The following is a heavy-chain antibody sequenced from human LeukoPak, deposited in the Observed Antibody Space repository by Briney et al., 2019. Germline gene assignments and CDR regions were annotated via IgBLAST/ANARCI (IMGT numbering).Heavy chain of an antibody. CDR3: ARDDYGDPFDY. CDR2: IYHSGST. J-gene: IGHJ4*02. D-gene: IGHD4-17*01. Sequence: PSETLSLTCTVSGYSISSGYYWGWIRQPPGKGLEWIGSIYHSGSTYYNPSLKSRVAVSLDTSKNQFSLKLSSVTAADTAVYYCARDDYGDPFDYWGQGTLVTVSS. CDR1: GYSISSGYY. V-gene: IGHV4-38-2*02.